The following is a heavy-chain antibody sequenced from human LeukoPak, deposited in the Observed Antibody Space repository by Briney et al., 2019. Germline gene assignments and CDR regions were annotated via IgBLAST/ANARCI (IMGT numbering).Heavy chain of an antibody. D-gene: IGHD2-2*01. CDR1: GYTFTGYY. CDR2: INPNSGGT. CDR3: AREGYCSSTSCYDWFDP. J-gene: IGHJ5*02. V-gene: IGHV1-2*02. Sequence: ASVKVSCKASGYTFTGYYMHWVRQAPGQGLEWMGWINPNSGGTNYAQKFQGRVTMTRDTSISTACMELSRLRSDDTAVYYCAREGYCSSTSCYDWFDPWGQGTLVTVSS.